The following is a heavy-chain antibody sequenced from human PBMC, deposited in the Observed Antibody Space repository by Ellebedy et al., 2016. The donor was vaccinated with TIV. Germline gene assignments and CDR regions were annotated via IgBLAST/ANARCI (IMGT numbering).Heavy chain of an antibody. CDR2: IVVGSGDT. D-gene: IGHD3-16*01. Sequence: AASVKVSCKASGFTFTSSAVQWVRQARGQRLEWIGWIVVGSGDTNYAQKFQGRVTITADESTSTAYMELSSLRSEDTAVYYCARDLGVYWGQGTLVTVSS. J-gene: IGHJ4*02. V-gene: IGHV1-58*01. CDR3: ARDLGVY. CDR1: GFTFTSSA.